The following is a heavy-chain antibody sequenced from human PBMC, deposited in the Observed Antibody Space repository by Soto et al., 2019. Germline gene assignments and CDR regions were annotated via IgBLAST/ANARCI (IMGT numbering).Heavy chain of an antibody. J-gene: IGHJ4*02. CDR3: ARANYDLWSGYYFGSDY. D-gene: IGHD3-3*01. CDR2: IYYSGST. CDR1: GGSISSGGYY. Sequence: QVQLQESGPGLVKPSQTLSLTCTVSGGSISSGGYYWSWIRQHPGKGLEWIGYIYYSGSTYYNPSLKSRVTISVDTSKNQFSLKLSSVPAADTAVYYCARANYDLWSGYYFGSDYWGQGTLVTVSS. V-gene: IGHV4-31*03.